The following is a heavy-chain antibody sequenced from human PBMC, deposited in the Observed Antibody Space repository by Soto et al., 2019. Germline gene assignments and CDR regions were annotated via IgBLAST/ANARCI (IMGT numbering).Heavy chain of an antibody. CDR3: AKTQGVELVPLGSVDWCDR. CDR1: CFIYYNFG. D-gene: IGHD6-19*01. Sequence: WXSLRRSCRAPCFIYYNFGPSSVRQAPGKALEWISSISGSGFKKYYADSLKGRFTISRDNSKSTVYVELKNLRAEDTALYHCAKTQGVELVPLGSVDWCDRWGQGSGGTVSS. CDR2: ISGSGFKK. V-gene: IGHV3-23*01. J-gene: IGHJ5*02.